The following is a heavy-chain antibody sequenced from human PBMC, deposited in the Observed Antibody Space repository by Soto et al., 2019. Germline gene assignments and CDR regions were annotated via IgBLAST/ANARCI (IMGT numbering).Heavy chain of an antibody. D-gene: IGHD5-18*01. V-gene: IGHV3-48*03. CDR2: ISSSGSTI. CDR3: ARSWIHSYVLSMDV. J-gene: IGHJ6*02. CDR1: GFTFSSYE. Sequence: GGSLRLSCAASGFTFSSYEMNWVRQAPGKGLEWVSYISSSGSTIYYADSVKGRFTISRDNAKNSLYLQMNSLRAEDTAVYYCARSWIHSYVLSMDVWGQGTTVTVSS.